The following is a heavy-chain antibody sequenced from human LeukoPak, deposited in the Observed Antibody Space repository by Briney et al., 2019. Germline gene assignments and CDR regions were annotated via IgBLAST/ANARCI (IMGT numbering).Heavy chain of an antibody. CDR1: GFTFSSYA. J-gene: IGHJ4*02. D-gene: IGHD5/OR15-5a*01. CDR2: INWNGGST. CDR3: ARGSSTMAGYYFDY. Sequence: PGGSLRLSCAASGFTFSSYAMHWVRQAPGKGLEWVSGINWNGGSTGYADSVKGRFTISRDNAKNSLYLQMNSLRAEDTALYYCARGSSTMAGYYFDYWGQGTLVTVSS. V-gene: IGHV3-20*04.